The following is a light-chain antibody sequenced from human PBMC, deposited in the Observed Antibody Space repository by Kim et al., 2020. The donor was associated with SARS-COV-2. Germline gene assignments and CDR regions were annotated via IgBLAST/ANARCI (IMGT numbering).Light chain of an antibody. CDR2: GKN. J-gene: IGLJ3*02. V-gene: IGLV3-19*01. CDR1: SLRSFY. CDR3: NSRDSSGNRV. Sequence: VALGQTVRITCQGDSLRSFYASWYQQKPGQAPVLVIYGKNNRPSGIPDRFSGSSSGNTASLTITGAQAEDEADYYCNSRDSSGNRVFGGGTQLTVL.